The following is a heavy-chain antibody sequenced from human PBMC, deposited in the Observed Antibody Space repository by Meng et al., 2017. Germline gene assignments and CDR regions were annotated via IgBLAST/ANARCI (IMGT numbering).Heavy chain of an antibody. V-gene: IGHV7-4-1*02. J-gene: IGHJ4*02. D-gene: IGHD1-26*01. CDR3: ARENRWEPPDY. CDR2: INTNTGNP. Sequence: VYLVQPGSVWKKTGVAVKVSCNAPGYTFTSYAMNWVRQAPGQGLEWRGWINTNTGNPTYAQGFTGRFVFSLDTSVSTAYLQISSLKAEDTAVYYCARENRWEPPDYWGQGTLVTVSS. CDR1: GYTFTSYA.